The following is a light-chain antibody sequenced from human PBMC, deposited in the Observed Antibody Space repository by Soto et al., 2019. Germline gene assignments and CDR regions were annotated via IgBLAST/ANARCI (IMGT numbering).Light chain of an antibody. J-gene: IGLJ1*01. CDR3: SSYTTNSSYV. V-gene: IGLV2-14*01. CDR2: AVS. CDR1: SSDVGASIF. Sequence: QSVLTQPACVSLSPGQSITISGTGTSSDVGASIFVSWYQQHPGKAPKLMIYAVSSRPSGVSYRFSGSKSGNTASLTISGLQAEDEADYYCSSYTTNSSYVFGTGTKVTVL.